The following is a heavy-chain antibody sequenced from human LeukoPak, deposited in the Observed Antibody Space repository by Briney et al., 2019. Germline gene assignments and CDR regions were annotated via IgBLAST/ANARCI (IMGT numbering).Heavy chain of an antibody. V-gene: IGHV3-23*01. CDR2: IGGHVHST. D-gene: IGHD3-22*01. J-gene: IGHJ4*02. CDR3: ANQRTPDRYHLNYFDY. CDR1: GFTFRNSA. Sequence: PGGSLRLSCAASGFTFRNSAMSWVRQAPGTGLEWVSSIGGHVHSTYYADSVIGRFTISRDDSKNTLYLQMNSLRADDTAIYYCANQRTPDRYHLNYFDYWGQGTLVTVSS.